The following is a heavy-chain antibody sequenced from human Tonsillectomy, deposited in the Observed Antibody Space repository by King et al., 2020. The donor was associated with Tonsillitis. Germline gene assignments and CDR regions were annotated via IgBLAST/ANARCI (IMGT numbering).Heavy chain of an antibody. V-gene: IGHV1-2*02. D-gene: IGHD7-27*01. CDR1: GYTFSDYY. CDR2: INPDNGGT. Sequence: QLVQSGAEVKKPGASVKVSCKASGYTFSDYYIHWVRQAPGQGLEWMGWINPDNGGTNYAQRFQGRVTMTWDTSINTAYMEVRKLTSDDTAIYYCARGGADHLTAEPYSFDYWGQGPLVTVSS. CDR3: ARGGADHLTAEPYSFDY. J-gene: IGHJ4*02.